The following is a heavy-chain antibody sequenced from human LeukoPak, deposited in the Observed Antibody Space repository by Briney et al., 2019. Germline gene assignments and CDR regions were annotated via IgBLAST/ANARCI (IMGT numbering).Heavy chain of an antibody. CDR1: GGSFSGYY. D-gene: IGHD3-16*01. Sequence: SETLSLTCAVYGGSFSGYYWSRIRQPPGKGLEWIGEINHSGSTNYNPSLKSRVTISVDTSKNQFSLKLSSVTAADTAVYYCASFFKGAARRHNWFDPWGQGTLVTVSS. CDR3: ASFFKGAARRHNWFDP. J-gene: IGHJ5*02. V-gene: IGHV4-34*01. CDR2: INHSGST.